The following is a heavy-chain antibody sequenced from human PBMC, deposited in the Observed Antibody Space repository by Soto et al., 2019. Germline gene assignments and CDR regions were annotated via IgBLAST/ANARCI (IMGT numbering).Heavy chain of an antibody. CDR2: SNSDGSST. D-gene: IGHD3-9*01. J-gene: IGHJ4*02. Sequence: PGGTLTLSCAASGFTISSYGMHWVRQAPGTWLVWVSRSNSDGSSTSYEDSVKNRFTISRDNAKNTLYLQMNSLRAEDTAVYYCAKGLCFFDVLGYWGQGXLFT. CDR3: AKGLCFFDVLGY. CDR1: GFTISSYG. V-gene: IGHV3-74*01.